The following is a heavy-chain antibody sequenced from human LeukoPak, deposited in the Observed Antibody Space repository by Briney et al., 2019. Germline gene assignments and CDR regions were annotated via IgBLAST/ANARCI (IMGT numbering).Heavy chain of an antibody. Sequence: GGSLRLSCAASGFTFSDYYMSWVRQAPGKGVEWVAVISFDGSNKYYADSVKGRFTVSRDNSKSTLFLQMSTLRAEDTAVYYCATLTGTTGSDDYWGQGTLVTVSS. J-gene: IGHJ4*02. CDR2: ISFDGSNK. CDR3: ATLTGTTGSDDY. CDR1: GFTFSDYY. D-gene: IGHD1-20*01. V-gene: IGHV3-30*03.